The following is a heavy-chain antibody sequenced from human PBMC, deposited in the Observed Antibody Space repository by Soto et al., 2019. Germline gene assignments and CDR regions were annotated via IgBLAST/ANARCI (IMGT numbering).Heavy chain of an antibody. Sequence: GGSLRLSCAASGFTVSSNYMSWVRQAPGKGLEWVSVIYSGGSTYYADSVKGRFTISRDNSKNTLYLQMNSLRAEDTAVYYCASNYYDSSAFDYWGQGTLVTVSS. CDR3: ASNYYDSSAFDY. D-gene: IGHD3-22*01. CDR2: IYSGGST. J-gene: IGHJ4*02. V-gene: IGHV3-53*01. CDR1: GFTVSSNY.